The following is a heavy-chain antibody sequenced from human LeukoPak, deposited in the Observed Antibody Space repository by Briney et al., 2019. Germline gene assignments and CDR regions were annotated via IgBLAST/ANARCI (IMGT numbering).Heavy chain of an antibody. Sequence: ASVKVSCKASGCTFNSYGISWVRQAPGQGLEWMGWISAYNGNTKYAQKFQGRVTMTTDTSTSTAYMELRSLRSDDTAVYYCARECSTTCYTPFDYWGQGTLVTVSS. CDR1: GCTFNSYG. J-gene: IGHJ4*02. CDR2: ISAYNGNT. D-gene: IGHD2-2*02. V-gene: IGHV1-18*01. CDR3: ARECSTTCYTPFDY.